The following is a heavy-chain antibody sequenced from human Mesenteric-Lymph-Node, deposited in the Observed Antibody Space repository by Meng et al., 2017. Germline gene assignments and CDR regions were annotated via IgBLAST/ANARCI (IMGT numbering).Heavy chain of an antibody. Sequence: SETLSLTCTVSGGSISSYYWSWIRQPPGKGLEWIGYIYYSGSTNYNPSLKSRVTISVDTSKNQFSLKLSSVTAADTAVYYCARTNYDLWGTPDAFDVWGQGTMVTVSS. CDR1: GGSISSYY. D-gene: IGHD3-3*01. J-gene: IGHJ3*01. CDR2: IYYSGST. V-gene: IGHV4-59*01. CDR3: ARTNYDLWGTPDAFDV.